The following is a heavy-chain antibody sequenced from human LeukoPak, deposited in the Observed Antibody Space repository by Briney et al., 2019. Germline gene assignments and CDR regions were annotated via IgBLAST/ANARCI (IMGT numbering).Heavy chain of an antibody. Sequence: ASVKVSCKASGYTFTSYDINWVRQATGQGPEWMGWMNPNSGNTGYAQKFQGRVTMTRNTSISTAYMELNSLRSEDTAVYYCARREKTYYYGSGSYYYYFDYWGQGTLVTVSS. CDR1: GYTFTSYD. V-gene: IGHV1-8*01. D-gene: IGHD3-10*01. CDR3: ARREKTYYYGSGSYYYYFDY. J-gene: IGHJ4*02. CDR2: MNPNSGNT.